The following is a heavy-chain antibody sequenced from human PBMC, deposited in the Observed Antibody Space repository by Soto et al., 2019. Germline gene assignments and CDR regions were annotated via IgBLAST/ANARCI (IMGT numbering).Heavy chain of an antibody. V-gene: IGHV3-48*01. CDR1: GFTFSSYS. CDR3: ARGRVVVAATNWFDP. J-gene: IGHJ5*02. Sequence: GGSLRLSCAASGFTFSSYSMNWVRQAPGKGLEWVSYISSSSTIYYADSVKGRFTISRDNAKNSLYLQMNSLRAEDTAVYYCARGRVVVAATNWFDPWGQGTLVTVSS. D-gene: IGHD2-15*01. CDR2: ISSSSTI.